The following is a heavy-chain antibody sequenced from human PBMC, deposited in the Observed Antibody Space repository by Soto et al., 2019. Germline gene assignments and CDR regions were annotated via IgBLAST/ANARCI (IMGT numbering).Heavy chain of an antibody. Sequence: EMQLVESGGGLVQPGGSLRLSCAASGFTFSSYWMNWVRQGPGKGLVWVSRINSDGSDTSYADSVKGRFTISRDNAKNTLYLQMNSLRAEDTAVYYCARLDSSSWAFEYWGQGTLVTVSS. V-gene: IGHV3-74*01. CDR3: ARLDSSSWAFEY. CDR1: GFTFSSYW. J-gene: IGHJ4*02. CDR2: INSDGSDT. D-gene: IGHD6-13*01.